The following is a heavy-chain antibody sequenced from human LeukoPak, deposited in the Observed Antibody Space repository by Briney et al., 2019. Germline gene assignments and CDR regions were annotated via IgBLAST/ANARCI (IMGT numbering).Heavy chain of an antibody. V-gene: IGHV3-21*01. CDR1: GLTFSSYS. CDR3: ARGIAARPNWFDP. D-gene: IGHD6-6*01. CDR2: ISSSSSYI. Sequence: GGSLRLSCAASGLTFSSYSMNWVRQSPGKGLEWVSSISSSSSYIYYADSVKGRFTISRDNAKNSLYLQMNSLRAEDTAVYYCARGIAARPNWFDPWGQGTLVTVSS. J-gene: IGHJ5*02.